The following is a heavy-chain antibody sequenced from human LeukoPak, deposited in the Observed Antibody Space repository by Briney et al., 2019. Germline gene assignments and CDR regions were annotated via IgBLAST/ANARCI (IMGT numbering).Heavy chain of an antibody. D-gene: IGHD5-24*01. CDR1: GYTFTRYY. V-gene: IGHV1-46*01. Sequence: ASVKVSCKASGYTFTRYYMHWVRQAPGQGLEWMGIINPSGGTTNYAQKFQGRVTMTRDTSTSTVYMELSSLRSEDTAVYYCARGGEGRDGYNFPYFDYWGQGTLVTDSS. CDR3: ARGGEGRDGYNFPYFDY. CDR2: INPSGGTT. J-gene: IGHJ4*02.